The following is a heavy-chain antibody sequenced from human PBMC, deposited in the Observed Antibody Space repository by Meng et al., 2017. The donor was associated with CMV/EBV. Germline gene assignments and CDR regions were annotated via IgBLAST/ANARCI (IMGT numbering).Heavy chain of an antibody. J-gene: IGHJ4*02. V-gene: IGHV3-74*01. CDR3: AGGANGGGVGGPLDY. CDR1: GFTFSSYW. D-gene: IGHD7-27*01. CDR2: INSDGSST. Sequence: GESLKISCAASGFTFSSYWMHWVRQAPGKGLVWVSRINSDGSSTSYADSVKGRFTISRDNAKNTLYLQMNSLRAEDTVVYYWAGGANGGGVGGPLDYWGQGTLVTVSS.